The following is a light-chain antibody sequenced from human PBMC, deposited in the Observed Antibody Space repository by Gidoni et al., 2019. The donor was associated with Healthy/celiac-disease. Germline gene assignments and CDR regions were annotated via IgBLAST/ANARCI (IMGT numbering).Light chain of an antibody. J-gene: IGLJ2*01. V-gene: IGLV1-44*01. CDR2: SNN. Sequence: QSVLTQPPSASGPPGPRVTNSCSGSSSNIGSTTVNWYQQLPGPAPHLLIYSNNQRPAGVPDRFSGSKSGTSASLAISGLQSEDEADYYCAAWDDSLNGLVVFGGGTKL. CDR3: AAWDDSLNGLVV. CDR1: SSNIGSTT.